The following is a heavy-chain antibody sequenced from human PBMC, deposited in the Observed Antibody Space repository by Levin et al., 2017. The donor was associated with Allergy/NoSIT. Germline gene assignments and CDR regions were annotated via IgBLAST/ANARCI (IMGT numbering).Heavy chain of an antibody. CDR1: GFTFSSYW. CDR3: ARGANYGSGSDYNEEYFQH. D-gene: IGHD3-10*01. V-gene: IGHV3-74*01. CDR2: INSDGSST. Sequence: RAGGSLRLSCAASGFTFSSYWMHWVRQAPGKGLVWVSRINSDGSSTSYADSVKGRCTISRDNAKNTLYLQMNSLRAEDTAVYYCARGANYGSGSDYNEEYFQHWGQGTLVTVSS. J-gene: IGHJ1*01.